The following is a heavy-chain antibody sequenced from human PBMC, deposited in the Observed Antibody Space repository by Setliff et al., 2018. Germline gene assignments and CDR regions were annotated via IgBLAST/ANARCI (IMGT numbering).Heavy chain of an antibody. J-gene: IGHJ6*03. CDR2: IYTSGSM. D-gene: IGHD3-10*01. V-gene: IGHV4-4*08. CDR1: GDSMSNNH. CDR3: ARAYYYASGTSHNYYMDV. Sequence: SETLSLTCTVSGDSMSNNHWTWIRQPPGKGLEWIGYIYTSGSMNYSPSLKGRVTMSVDTSNTQLSLKLTSVSASDTAVYYCARAYYYASGTSHNYYMDVLGKGTAVTVSS.